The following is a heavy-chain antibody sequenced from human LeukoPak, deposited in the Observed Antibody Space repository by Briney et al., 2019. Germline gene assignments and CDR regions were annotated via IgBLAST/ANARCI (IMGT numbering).Heavy chain of an antibody. Sequence: GGSLRLSCAASGFTFSRYRMNWVRQAPGKGLEWVSYISSGSSTISYADSVKGRFTVFRDNSKNTLYLQMNSLRAEDTAVYYCARVKYCSGGSCYAAFDIWGQGTMVTVSS. J-gene: IGHJ3*02. CDR3: ARVKYCSGGSCYAAFDI. V-gene: IGHV3-48*01. D-gene: IGHD2-15*01. CDR1: GFTFSRYR. CDR2: ISSGSSTI.